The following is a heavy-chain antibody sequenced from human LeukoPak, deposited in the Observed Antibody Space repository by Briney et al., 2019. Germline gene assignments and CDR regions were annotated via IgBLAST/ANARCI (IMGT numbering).Heavy chain of an antibody. J-gene: IGHJ4*02. CDR1: GFTFSNYA. Sequence: PGASLRLSCAASGFTFSNYAMSWVRQAPGKRLEWVSAILGSGGSTYYADSVKGRFTVSRDNSKSTLYLQMNSLRAEDTALYYCAKWGDYDVLTGYYVPDYWGQGTLVTVPS. V-gene: IGHV3-23*01. CDR3: AKWGDYDVLTGYYVPDY. CDR2: ILGSGGST. D-gene: IGHD3-9*01.